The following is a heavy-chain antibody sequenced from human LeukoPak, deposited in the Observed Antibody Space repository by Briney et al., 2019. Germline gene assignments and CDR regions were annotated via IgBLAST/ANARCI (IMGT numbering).Heavy chain of an antibody. Sequence: SEPLSLTCTVSGGSISGYYWSWIRQPPGKGLEWIGYIYYTGSTNYNPSLKNRVTISVDTSKNQVFLMLSSVTAADAALYYCARAGREMGNWHGFDSWGQGALVTVSS. CDR2: IYYTGST. D-gene: IGHD1-1*01. CDR3: ARAGREMGNWHGFDS. V-gene: IGHV4-59*01. J-gene: IGHJ4*02. CDR1: GGSISGYY.